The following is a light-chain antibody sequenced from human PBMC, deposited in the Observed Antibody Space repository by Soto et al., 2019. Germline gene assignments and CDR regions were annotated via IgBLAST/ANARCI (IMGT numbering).Light chain of an antibody. CDR2: YAS. Sequence: EIVWTQSPATLSLSPGERAKLSCRASPSVSSYLAWYQKNPGQDPRILIYYASNRATGIPARFSGSGSGTDFNLTISRLETEDFAVYQCQQRSNWTLTFGGGTKVDIK. J-gene: IGKJ4*01. CDR1: PSVSSY. CDR3: QQRSNWTLT. V-gene: IGKV3-11*01.